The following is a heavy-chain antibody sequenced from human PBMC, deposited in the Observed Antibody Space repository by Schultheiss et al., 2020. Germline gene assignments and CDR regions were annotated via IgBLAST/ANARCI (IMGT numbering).Heavy chain of an antibody. V-gene: IGHV4-39*07. D-gene: IGHD6-19*01. CDR3: ARGPMYSSGSKRFDY. CDR2: INHSGST. Sequence: SETLSLTCTVSGGSISSSSYYWGWIRQPPGKGLEWIGEINHSGSTNYNPSLKSRVTISIDTSKNQFSLRLSSVTAADTAVYYCARGPMYSSGSKRFDYWGQGTLVTVSS. J-gene: IGHJ4*02. CDR1: GGSISSSSYY.